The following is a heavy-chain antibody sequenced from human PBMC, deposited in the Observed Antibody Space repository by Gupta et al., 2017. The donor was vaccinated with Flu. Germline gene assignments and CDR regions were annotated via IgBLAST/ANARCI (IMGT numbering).Heavy chain of an antibody. V-gene: IGHV3-23*01. J-gene: IGHJ6*02. D-gene: IGHD2-21*01. CDR3: AKCLQLAYCGMDV. CDR2: ISGNSART. Sequence: EVQLLESGGGLVQPGGSLRLSCRASGFPFSSYTMSWVRQAPGRGLEWVSVISGNSARTYSAESVKDRLIISRDNSKNTLYLQMKNLRAEDTAVYFCAKCLQLAYCGMDVWGQGTTVTVSS. CDR1: GFPFSSYT.